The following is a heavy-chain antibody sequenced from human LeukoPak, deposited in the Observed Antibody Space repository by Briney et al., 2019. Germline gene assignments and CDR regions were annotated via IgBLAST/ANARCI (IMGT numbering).Heavy chain of an antibody. Sequence: PSETLSLTCAVYGGSFSGYYWSWIRQPPGKGLEWIGEINHSGSTNYNPSPKSRVTISVDTSKNQFSLKLSSVTAADTAVYYCARLTITSDAFDIWGQGTMVTVSS. CDR1: GGSFSGYY. CDR2: INHSGST. V-gene: IGHV4-34*01. J-gene: IGHJ3*02. D-gene: IGHD5-24*01. CDR3: ARLTITSDAFDI.